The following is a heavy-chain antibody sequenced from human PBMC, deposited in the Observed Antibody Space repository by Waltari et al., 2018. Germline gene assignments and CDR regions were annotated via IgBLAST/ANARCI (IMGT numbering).Heavy chain of an antibody. D-gene: IGHD3-16*02. J-gene: IGHJ4*02. Sequence: EVQLVESGGGLVKPGESLSLSCVGSGYTFNNAWMSWVRQAPGKGLEWVGRIKREIDGGTAEYVESVKDRFTISRDDSKNTLYLQMNSLKSEDSAVYFCVRESYGNDIWGQGTLVTVSS. CDR2: IKREIDGGTA. V-gene: IGHV3-15*01. CDR1: GYTFNNAW. CDR3: VRESYGNDI.